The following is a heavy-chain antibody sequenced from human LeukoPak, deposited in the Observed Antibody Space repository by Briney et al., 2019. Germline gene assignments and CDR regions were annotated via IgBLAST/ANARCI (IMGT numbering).Heavy chain of an antibody. CDR3: ASARGGIAARVGDY. CDR2: ISFDAEDK. V-gene: IGHV3-30*04. CDR1: GFTFSRHA. D-gene: IGHD6-13*01. J-gene: IGHJ4*02. Sequence: GGSLRLSCAASGFTFSRHAMHWVRQAPGKGLEWVAVISFDAEDKFYADSVKGRFTISRDNSKNTLFLQMNSLRPEDTAFYYCASARGGIAARVGDYWGQGTLVTVSS.